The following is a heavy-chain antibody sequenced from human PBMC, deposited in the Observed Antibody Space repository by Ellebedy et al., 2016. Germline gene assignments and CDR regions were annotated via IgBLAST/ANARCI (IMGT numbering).Heavy chain of an antibody. J-gene: IGHJ4*02. CDR2: VSYDGSKT. CDR1: GFTFSAYV. D-gene: IGHD2-15*01. CDR3: ARETRGYAGIFDY. Sequence: GGSLRLSXAASGFTFSAYVMYWVRQAPGKGLEWVAFVSYDGSKTYYADSVKGRFTISRDNSKNTLDLQMNSLRAEDTALYYCARETRGYAGIFDYWGQGTLVTASS. V-gene: IGHV3-30-3*01.